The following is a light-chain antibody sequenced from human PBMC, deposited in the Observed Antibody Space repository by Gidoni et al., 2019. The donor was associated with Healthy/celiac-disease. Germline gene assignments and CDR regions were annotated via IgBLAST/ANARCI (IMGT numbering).Light chain of an antibody. CDR2: GAS. V-gene: IGKV3-20*01. CDR1: QSVSSSY. Sequence: EIVLTKSPRTLSLSPGERATLSCRASQSVSSSYLAWYQQKPGQAPRLLIYGASSRATGIPDRFSGSGSGTDFTLTISRLEPEDFAVYYCQQYGSSPPMCSFGQGTKLEIK. J-gene: IGKJ2*04. CDR3: QQYGSSPPMCS.